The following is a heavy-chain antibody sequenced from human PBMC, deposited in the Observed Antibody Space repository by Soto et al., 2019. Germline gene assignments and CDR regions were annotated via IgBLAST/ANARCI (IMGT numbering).Heavy chain of an antibody. D-gene: IGHD4-17*01. V-gene: IGHV4-59*01. CDR3: ARANGDYRFDY. CDR2: IYYSGST. Sequence: SETLSLTCTVSGGSISSYYWSWIRQPPGKGLEWIGYIYYSGSTNYNPSLQSRVTISVDTSKNQFSLKLSSVTAADTAVYYCARANGDYRFDYWGQGTLVTVSS. CDR1: GGSISSYY. J-gene: IGHJ4*02.